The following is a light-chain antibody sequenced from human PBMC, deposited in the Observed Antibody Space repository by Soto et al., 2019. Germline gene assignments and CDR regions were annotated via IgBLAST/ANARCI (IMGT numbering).Light chain of an antibody. CDR3: SSYAPSHRFYFE. CDR2: EVT. V-gene: IGLV2-8*01. CDR1: SSDVGGYNY. J-gene: IGLJ3*02. Sequence: QFALTQPPSAYGSPGQSVTISCTGTSSDVGGYNYVSWYQQYPGRAPKLMIYEVTKRPSGVPDRFSGAKSGNTASLTVSGLQAEDEADYYCSSYAPSHRFYFEFGVGTKLNVL.